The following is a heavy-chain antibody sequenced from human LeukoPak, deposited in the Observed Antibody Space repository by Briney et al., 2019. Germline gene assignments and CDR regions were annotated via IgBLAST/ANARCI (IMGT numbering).Heavy chain of an antibody. CDR1: GGSFSGYY. J-gene: IGHJ4*02. V-gene: IGHV4-34*01. CDR3: ARSFRSYYFDY. CDR2: INHSGST. Sequence: SETLSLTCAVYGGSFSGYYWSWIRQPPGKGLEWIGEINHSGSTNYNPSLKRRVTISVDTSKNQFSLKLSSVTAADTAVYYCARSFRSYYFDYWGQGTLVTVSS.